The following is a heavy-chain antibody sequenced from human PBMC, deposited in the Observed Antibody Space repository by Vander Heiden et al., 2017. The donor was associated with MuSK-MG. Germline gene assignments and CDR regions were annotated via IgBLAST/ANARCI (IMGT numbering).Heavy chain of an antibody. D-gene: IGHD3-10*01. CDR3: AGGLGGWGDY. Sequence: QVQLVESGGGVVQPGRSLRLSCAASGFTFSNYAMYWVRQATGKGLEWVTVISHDGSKKYYADSGKGRFTISRDNSKNTLDRQMNSLRAEDTAIYYGAGGLGGWGDYWGQGTLVTVSS. CDR1: GFTFSNYA. V-gene: IGHV3-30*04. J-gene: IGHJ4*02. CDR2: ISHDGSKK.